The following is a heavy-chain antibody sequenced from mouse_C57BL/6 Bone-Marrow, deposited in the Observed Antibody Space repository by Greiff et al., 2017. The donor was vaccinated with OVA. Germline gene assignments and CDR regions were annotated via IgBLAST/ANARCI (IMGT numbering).Heavy chain of an antibody. CDR3: TTYRY. CDR2: IDPENGDT. V-gene: IGHV14-4*01. Sequence: DVKLVESGAELVRPGASVKLSCTASGFNIKDDYMPWVKERPEQGLEWIGGIDPENGDTEYASKFQGKATITADTSSKTVYLHLSSLTSEDTAVYYCTTYRYWGQGTTLTVSS. J-gene: IGHJ2*01. CDR1: GFNIKDDY.